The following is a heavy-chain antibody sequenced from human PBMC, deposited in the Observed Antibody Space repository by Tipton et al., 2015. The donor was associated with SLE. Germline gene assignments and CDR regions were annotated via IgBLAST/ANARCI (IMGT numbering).Heavy chain of an antibody. CDR2: ISHDGNT. Sequence: TLSLTCAVYGGSFSDYYWSWVRQPPGMGLEWIGEISHDGNTNYKSSLKSRVTISIDTSRKQFSLKLSSVTAAGTAVYYCARREQLGYNWFDPWGQGTLVTVSS. V-gene: IGHV4-34*01. CDR1: GGSFSDYY. J-gene: IGHJ5*02. D-gene: IGHD1-26*01. CDR3: ARREQLGYNWFDP.